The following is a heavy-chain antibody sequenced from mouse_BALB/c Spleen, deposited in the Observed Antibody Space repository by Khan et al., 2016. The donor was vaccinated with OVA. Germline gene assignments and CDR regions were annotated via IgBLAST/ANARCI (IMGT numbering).Heavy chain of an antibody. CDR1: GYTFTSYD. Sequence: QVRLQQSGPELVKPGALVKISCKASGYTFTSYDINWVKQRPGQGLEWIGWIYPGDGSTKDTEKFKGKATLTADKYSSTAYMQLSSLNSENSAVYFGARGELLRYLDYWGQGTTLTVSS. V-gene: IGHV1S56*01. J-gene: IGHJ2*01. CDR2: IYPGDGST. D-gene: IGHD1-1*01. CDR3: ARGELLRYLDY.